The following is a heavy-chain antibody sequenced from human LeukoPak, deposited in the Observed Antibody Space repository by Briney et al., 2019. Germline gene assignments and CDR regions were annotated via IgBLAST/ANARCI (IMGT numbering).Heavy chain of an antibody. CDR1: GGSISTYY. CDR3: ARSPRDSVDTAMVNLYYFDY. V-gene: IGHV4-4*07. D-gene: IGHD5-18*01. Sequence: PSETLSLTCIVSGGSISTYYWNWIRQPDGKGLEWIGRIYTSGSTNYNPSLKSRVTMSVDTSKNQFSLKLSSVTAADTAVYYCARSPRDSVDTAMVNLYYFDYWGQGTLVTVSS. CDR2: IYTSGST. J-gene: IGHJ4*02.